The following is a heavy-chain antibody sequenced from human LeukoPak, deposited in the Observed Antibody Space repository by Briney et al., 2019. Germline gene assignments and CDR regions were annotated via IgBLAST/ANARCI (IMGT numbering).Heavy chain of an antibody. CDR3: ARYSSSAGVHYYYYMDV. Sequence: SETLSLTCTVSGGPISSYYWSWIRQPPGKGLEWIGYIYYSGSTNYNPSLKSRVTISVDTSKNQFSLKLSSVTAADTAVYYCARYSSSAGVHYYYYMDVWGKGTTVTVSS. J-gene: IGHJ6*03. CDR1: GGPISSYY. CDR2: IYYSGST. V-gene: IGHV4-59*01. D-gene: IGHD6-6*01.